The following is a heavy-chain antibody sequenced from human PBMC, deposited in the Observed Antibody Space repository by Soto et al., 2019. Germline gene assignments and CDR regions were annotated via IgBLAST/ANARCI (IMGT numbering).Heavy chain of an antibody. CDR1: GFTFSSYG. V-gene: IGHV3-30*18. J-gene: IGHJ4*02. CDR2: ISYDGSNK. Sequence: GGSLRLSCAASGFTFSSYGMHWVRQAPGKGLEWVAVISYDGSNKYYADSVKGRFTISRDNSKNTLYLQMNSLRAEDTAVYYCAKDLSYCSSTSCYTSPRYYFDYWGQGTLVTVSS. CDR3: AKDLSYCSSTSCYTSPRYYFDY. D-gene: IGHD2-2*02.